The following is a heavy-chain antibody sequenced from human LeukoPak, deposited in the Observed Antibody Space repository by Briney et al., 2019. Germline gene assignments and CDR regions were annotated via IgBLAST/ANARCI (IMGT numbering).Heavy chain of an antibody. CDR3: ARDRYYYYDKEFDP. J-gene: IGHJ5*02. CDR1: GYTFTGYY. Sequence: GASVKVFCKASGYTFTGYYMHWVRQAPGQGLEWMGWINPNSGGTNYAQKFQGRVTMTRDTSISTAYMELSRLRSDDTAVYYCARDRYYYYDKEFDPWGQGTLVTVSS. V-gene: IGHV1-2*02. D-gene: IGHD3-22*01. CDR2: INPNSGGT.